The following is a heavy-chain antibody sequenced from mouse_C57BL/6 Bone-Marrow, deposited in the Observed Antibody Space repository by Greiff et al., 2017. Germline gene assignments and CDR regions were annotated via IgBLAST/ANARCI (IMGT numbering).Heavy chain of an antibody. CDR3: ARDDSAWFAY. CDR2: IDPSDSET. J-gene: IGHJ3*01. CDR1: GYTFTSYW. V-gene: IGHV1-52*01. Sequence: QVQLQQPGAELVRPGSSVKLSCTASGYTFTSYWMHWVKQRPIQGLEWIGNIDPSDSETHYNQKFKDKATLTVDKASSTAYMQLSSLTSEDSAVYYCARDDSAWFAYWGQGTLVTVSA. D-gene: IGHD2-12*01.